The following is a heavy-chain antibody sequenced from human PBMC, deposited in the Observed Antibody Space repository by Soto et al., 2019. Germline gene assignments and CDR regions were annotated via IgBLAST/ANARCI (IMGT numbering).Heavy chain of an antibody. D-gene: IGHD6-6*01. J-gene: IGHJ6*02. CDR2: TYYRSKWYN. CDR1: GDSVSSNSAA. CDR3: ARDREYSSSSLYYYYGMDV. V-gene: IGHV6-1*01. Sequence: SQTLSLTCAISGDSVSSNSAAWNWIRQSPSRGLEWLGRTYYRSKWYNDYAVSVKSRITINPDTSKNQFSLQLNSVTPEDTAVYYCARDREYSSSSLYYYYGMDVWGQGTTVTVS.